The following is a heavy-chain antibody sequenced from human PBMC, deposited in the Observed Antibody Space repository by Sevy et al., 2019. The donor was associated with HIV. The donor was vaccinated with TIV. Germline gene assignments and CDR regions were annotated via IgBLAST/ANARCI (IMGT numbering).Heavy chain of an antibody. CDR1: GGSISSSSYY. J-gene: IGHJ5*02. V-gene: IGHV4-39*01. CDR3: ARHGSTPFFNWFDP. CDR2: IYYSGST. D-gene: IGHD3-3*01. Sequence: SDTLSLTCTVSGGSISSSSYYWGWIRQPPGKGLEWIGSIYYSGSTYYNPSLKSRVTISVDTSKNQFSLKLSSVTAADTAVYYCARHGSTPFFNWFDPWGQGTLVTVSS.